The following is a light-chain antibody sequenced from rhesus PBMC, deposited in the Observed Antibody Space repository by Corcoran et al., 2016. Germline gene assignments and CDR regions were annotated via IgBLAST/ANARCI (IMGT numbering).Light chain of an antibody. CDR1: QTLSHNNGHIY. CDR2: GGS. CDR3: LQAMDFPFT. J-gene: IGKJ3*01. V-gene: IGKV2-72*01. Sequence: DIVLTQTPLSLPISPGEPASISCSSNQTLSHNNGHIYLHWYLQKPGQSPQLLIYGGSKRPSGVPDRFRCRWSGTYFTLKISSVEAADVGVYYCLQAMDFPFTFGPGTKLDIK.